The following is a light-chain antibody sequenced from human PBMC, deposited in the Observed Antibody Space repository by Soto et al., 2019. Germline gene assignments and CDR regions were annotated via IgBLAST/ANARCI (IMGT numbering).Light chain of an antibody. CDR2: YDS. J-gene: IGLJ2*01. CDR3: QVWDSSSEYVV. V-gene: IGLV3-21*04. Sequence: SYELTQPPSVSVAPGKTARITCGGNNIGSKSVHWYQQKPGQAPVLFIYYDSDRPSGIPERFSGSNSGNTATLTISRVEAGDEADYYCQVWDSSSEYVVFGGGTKLTVL. CDR1: NIGSKS.